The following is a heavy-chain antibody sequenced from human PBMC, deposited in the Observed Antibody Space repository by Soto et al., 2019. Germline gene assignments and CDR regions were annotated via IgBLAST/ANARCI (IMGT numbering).Heavy chain of an antibody. CDR3: ASEIEDFCVGDTGTCGMDV. V-gene: IGHV4-30-4*02. CDR1: GCPISSGDYY. CDR2: IYYSGST. J-gene: IGHJ6*02. Sequence: PSEPLSLTCTVSGCPISSGDYYWSWIRQPPGKGLEWIGYIYYSGSTHYNPSLKSRVTISVDTSKNQFSLKLSSVTAADTAVFSFASEIEDFCVGDTGTCGMDVWGQGATVTVSS. D-gene: IGHD3-3*01.